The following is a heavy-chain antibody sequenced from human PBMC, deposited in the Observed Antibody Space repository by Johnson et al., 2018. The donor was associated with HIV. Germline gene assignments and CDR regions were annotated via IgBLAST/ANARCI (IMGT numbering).Heavy chain of an antibody. CDR1: GFTFSSYE. Sequence: VLLVESGGGLVQPGGSLRLSCAASGFTFSSYEMNWVRQAPGKGLEWVSYISSSSSTIYYADSVKGRFTISRDNAKNSLYLQMNSLRSEDTALYYCARDFSFSGTFGLGGAFDIWGQGTMVTVSS. J-gene: IGHJ3*02. D-gene: IGHD3-16*01. CDR3: ARDFSFSGTFGLGGAFDI. V-gene: IGHV3-48*03. CDR2: ISSSSSTI.